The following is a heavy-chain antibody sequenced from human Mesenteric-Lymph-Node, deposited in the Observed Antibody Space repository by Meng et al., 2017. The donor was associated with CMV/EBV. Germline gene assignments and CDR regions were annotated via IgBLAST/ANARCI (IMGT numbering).Heavy chain of an antibody. J-gene: IGHJ4*02. Sequence: LSLTCGVYGGSLSGYHWSWIRQPPGKGLEWIGEVNQIAGSNPTSSLQSRLTMSIDMSKNQFSLKLTSVTAADTAVYYCARGRIDAYWGQGTPVTVSS. CDR3: ARGRIDAY. CDR1: GGSLSGYH. D-gene: IGHD1-26*01. V-gene: IGHV4-34*01. CDR2: VNQIAGS.